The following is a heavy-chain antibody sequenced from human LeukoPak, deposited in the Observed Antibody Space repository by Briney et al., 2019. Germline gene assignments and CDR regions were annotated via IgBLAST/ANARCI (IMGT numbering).Heavy chain of an antibody. Sequence: SQTLSLTCAISGDSVSSNSAAWNWIRQSPTRGLEWLGRTYYTSKWYTDYALSVKSRITINPDTSKNQFSLQLNSVTPEDTAVYYCARAHTSRFDYWGQGTLVTVSS. CDR1: GDSVSSNSAA. D-gene: IGHD6-13*01. V-gene: IGHV6-1*01. J-gene: IGHJ4*02. CDR2: TYYTSKWYT. CDR3: ARAHTSRFDY.